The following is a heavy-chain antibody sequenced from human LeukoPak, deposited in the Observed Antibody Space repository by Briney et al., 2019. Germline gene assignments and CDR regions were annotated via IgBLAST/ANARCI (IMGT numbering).Heavy chain of an antibody. D-gene: IGHD6-6*01. CDR1: GGSFSGYY. J-gene: IGHJ5*02. CDR2: INHSGST. Sequence: PSETLSLTCAVYGGSFSGYYWSWIRQPPGKGLEWIGEINHSGSTNYNPSLKSRVTISVDTSKNQFSLKLSSVTAADTAVYYCARGSRIAARPRWFDPWGQGTLVIVSS. CDR3: ARGSRIAARPRWFDP. V-gene: IGHV4-34*01.